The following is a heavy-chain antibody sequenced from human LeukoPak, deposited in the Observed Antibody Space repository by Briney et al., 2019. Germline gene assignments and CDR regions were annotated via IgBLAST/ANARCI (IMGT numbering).Heavy chain of an antibody. J-gene: IGHJ4*02. CDR3: TKDIGGYSFAADY. CDR1: GFTLDDYA. V-gene: IGHV3-43*02. CDR2: ISGDGGIT. D-gene: IGHD5-18*01. Sequence: PGGSLRLSCAASGFTLDDYAMHWVRRGPGKGLEWVSLISGDGGITYYADSVKGRFTISRDNSKNSLYLQMNSLRTEDTALYYCTKDIGGYSFAADYWGQGTLVTVSS.